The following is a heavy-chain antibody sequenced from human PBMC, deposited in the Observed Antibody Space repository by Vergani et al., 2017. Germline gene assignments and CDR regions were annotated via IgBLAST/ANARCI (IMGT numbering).Heavy chain of an antibody. J-gene: IGHJ4*02. V-gene: IGHV1-69*15. CDR1: GGTFSSYA. Sequence: QVQLVQSGAEVKKPGSSVKVSCKASGGTFSSYAISWVRQAPGQGLEWMGRIIPIFGTANYAQKFQGRVTITADESTSTAYMELGSLRSEDTAVYYCARGAVGYCSGGSCYSSHGAGIFDYWVQGTLVTVSS. D-gene: IGHD2-15*01. CDR3: ARGAVGYCSGGSCYSSHGAGIFDY. CDR2: IIPIFGTA.